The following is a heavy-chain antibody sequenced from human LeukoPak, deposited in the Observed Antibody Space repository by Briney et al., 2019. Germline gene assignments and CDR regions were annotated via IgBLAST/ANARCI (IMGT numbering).Heavy chain of an antibody. D-gene: IGHD3-9*01. CDR3: ARLGPHYDILTGYYDY. Sequence: HPGGSLRLSCSASGFIISDYAMHWVRQAPGKGLEWVAVIWYDGSNKYYADSVKGRFTISRDNSKNTLYLQMNSLRAEDTAVYYCARLGPHYDILTGYYDYWGQGTLVTVSS. CDR2: IWYDGSNK. CDR1: GFIISDYA. J-gene: IGHJ4*02. V-gene: IGHV3-33*08.